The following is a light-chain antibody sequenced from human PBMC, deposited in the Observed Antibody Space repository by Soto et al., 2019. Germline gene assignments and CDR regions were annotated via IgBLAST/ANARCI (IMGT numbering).Light chain of an antibody. J-gene: IGKJ1*01. CDR3: QQYYSTPWT. V-gene: IGKV4-1*01. Sequence: DIVMTQSPDSLAVSLGERATINCKSSQSVLYSSNNNNYLAWYQQKPGQPPKLLIYWASTRKSGVPDRFSGSESGTDFTLTISSLQAEDVAVYYCQQYYSTPWTFGQGTKVDIK. CDR2: WAS. CDR1: QSVLYSSNNNNY.